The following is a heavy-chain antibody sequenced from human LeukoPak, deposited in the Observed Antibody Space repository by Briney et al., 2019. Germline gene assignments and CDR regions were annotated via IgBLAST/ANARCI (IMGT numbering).Heavy chain of an antibody. CDR1: GYTFTSYD. D-gene: IGHD3-22*01. CDR2: MNPNSGNT. Sequence: ASVKVSCKASGYTFTSYDINWVRQATGRGLEWMGWMNPNSGNTGYAQKFQGRVTMTRNTSISTAYMELSSLRSEDTAVYYCARGRQYAYYYDNYYGMDVWGQGTTVTVSS. J-gene: IGHJ6*02. V-gene: IGHV1-8*01. CDR3: ARGRQYAYYYDNYYGMDV.